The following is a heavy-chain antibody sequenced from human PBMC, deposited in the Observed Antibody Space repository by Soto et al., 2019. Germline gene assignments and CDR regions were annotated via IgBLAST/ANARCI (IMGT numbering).Heavy chain of an antibody. CDR3: ALCLGEFSIPYYFDY. J-gene: IGHJ4*02. V-gene: IGHV1-18*01. D-gene: IGHD3-16*01. CDR2: ISAYNGNT. CDR1: GYTFTSYG. Sequence: QVQLVQSGAEVKKPGASVKVSCKASGYTFTSYGISWVRQAPGQGLEWMGWISAYNGNTNYAQKLQGRVTMTTDTPTSTAYMELRSLRSDDTAVYYCALCLGEFSIPYYFDYWGQGTLVTVSS.